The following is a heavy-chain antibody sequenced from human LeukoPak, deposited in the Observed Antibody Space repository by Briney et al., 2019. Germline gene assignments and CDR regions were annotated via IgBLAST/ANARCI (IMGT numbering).Heavy chain of an antibody. J-gene: IGHJ5*02. CDR1: GYTFTSYD. D-gene: IGHD6-6*01. CDR3: ASLRAEIAARRQVQNWFDP. Sequence: GASVKVSCKASGYTFTSYDINWVRQATGQGLEWMGWMNPNSGNTGYAQKFQGRVTMTRNTSISTAYMELSSLRSEDTAVYYCASLRAEIAARRQVQNWFDPWGQGTPVTVSS. CDR2: MNPNSGNT. V-gene: IGHV1-8*01.